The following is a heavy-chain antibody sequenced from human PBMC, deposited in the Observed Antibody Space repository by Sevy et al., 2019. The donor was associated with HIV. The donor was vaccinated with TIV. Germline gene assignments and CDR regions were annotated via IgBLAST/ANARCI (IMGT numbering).Heavy chain of an antibody. Sequence: ASVKVSCKASGGTFSSYAISWVRQAPGQGLEWMGGIIPIFGTANYAQKFQGRVTITADESTSTAYMGLSILRSEDTAVYYFARAHVVTAIQYYFDYWGQGTLVTVSS. D-gene: IGHD2-21*02. V-gene: IGHV1-69*13. CDR2: IIPIFGTA. CDR1: GGTFSSYA. CDR3: ARAHVVTAIQYYFDY. J-gene: IGHJ4*02.